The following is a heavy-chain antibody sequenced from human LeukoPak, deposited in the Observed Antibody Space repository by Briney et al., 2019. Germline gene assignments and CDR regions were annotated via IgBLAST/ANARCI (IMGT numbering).Heavy chain of an antibody. CDR1: GFIFSDYS. D-gene: IGHD2-8*02. Sequence: GGSLRLSCAASGFIFSDYSMNWVRQPPGKGLEWVAYISSGGSTIYYADSVRGRFTISRDSARNSLYLQMNSLRDEDTAVYYCARDETGVGSGGIDFWGQGTLVTVSS. CDR2: ISSGGSTI. CDR3: ARDETGVGSGGIDF. J-gene: IGHJ4*02. V-gene: IGHV3-48*02.